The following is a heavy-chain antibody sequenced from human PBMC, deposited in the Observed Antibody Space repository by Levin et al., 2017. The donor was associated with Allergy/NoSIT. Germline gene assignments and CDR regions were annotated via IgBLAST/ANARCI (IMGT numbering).Heavy chain of an antibody. V-gene: IGHV4-38-2*01. CDR3: AGAGTYYDVWSGWR. CDR1: GYSISSGYY. D-gene: IGHD3-3*01. Sequence: SETLSLTCDVSGYSISSGYYWGWIRQSPGKALEWIGSIYHSGSTYYNPSLKSRVTISVDTSKNQFSLKLNSVTAADTAIYYCAGAGTYYDVWSGWRWGQGTLVTVSS. J-gene: IGHJ4*02. CDR2: IYHSGST.